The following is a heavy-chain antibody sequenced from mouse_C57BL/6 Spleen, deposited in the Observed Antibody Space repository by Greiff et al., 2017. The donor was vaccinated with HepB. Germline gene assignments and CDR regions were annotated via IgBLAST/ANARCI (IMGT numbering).Heavy chain of an antibody. CDR2: IHPSDSDT. CDR1: GYTFTSYW. J-gene: IGHJ3*01. V-gene: IGHV1-74*01. D-gene: IGHD2-5*01. CDR3: AIKTIVTSGIAY. Sequence: QVQLQQPGAELVKPGASVKVSCKASGYTFTSYWMHWVKQRPGQGLEWIGRIHPSDSDTNYNQKFKGKATLTVDKSSSTAYMQLSSLTSEDSAVYYCAIKTIVTSGIAYWGQGTLVTVSA.